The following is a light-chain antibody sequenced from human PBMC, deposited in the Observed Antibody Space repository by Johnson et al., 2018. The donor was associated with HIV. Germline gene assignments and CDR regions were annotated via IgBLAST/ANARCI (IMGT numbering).Light chain of an antibody. J-gene: IGLJ1*01. CDR2: ENN. V-gene: IGLV1-51*02. Sequence: QAVLTQPPSVSAAPGQKVTISCSGSSSNIGNNYVSWYQQLPGTAPKLLIYENNKRPSGIPDRFSGSKSGTSATLGITGLQTGDEADYYCGTWDSSLRENVFGTATKVTV. CDR3: GTWDSSLRENV. CDR1: SSNIGNNY.